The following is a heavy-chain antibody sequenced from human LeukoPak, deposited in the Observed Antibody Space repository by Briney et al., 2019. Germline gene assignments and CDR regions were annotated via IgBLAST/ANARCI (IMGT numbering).Heavy chain of an antibody. CDR1: GFTVSSNY. D-gene: IGHD3-10*01. V-gene: IGHV3-53*01. CDR3: ARDTRLNYDSGSYCLDY. J-gene: IGHJ4*02. CDR2: IYSGGGRT. Sequence: GGSLRLSCAASGFTVSSNYMTWVRQAPGKGLEWVSVIYSGGGRTYYADSVKGRFTISRDNSKNTLYLQMNSLRAEDTAVYYCARDTRLNYDSGSYCLDYWGQGTLVTVSS.